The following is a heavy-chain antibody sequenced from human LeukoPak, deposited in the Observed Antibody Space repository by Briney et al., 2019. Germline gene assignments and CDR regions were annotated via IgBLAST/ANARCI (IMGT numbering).Heavy chain of an antibody. CDR2: ISSSGSTI. Sequence: GGSLRLSCATSGFTFSSYEMNWVCQAPGKGLEWVSYISSSGSTIYYADSVKGRFTISRDNAKNSLYLQMNSLRAEDTAVYYCAELGITMIGGVWGKGTTVTISS. J-gene: IGHJ6*04. CDR1: GFTFSSYE. D-gene: IGHD3-10*02. CDR3: AELGITMIGGV. V-gene: IGHV3-48*03.